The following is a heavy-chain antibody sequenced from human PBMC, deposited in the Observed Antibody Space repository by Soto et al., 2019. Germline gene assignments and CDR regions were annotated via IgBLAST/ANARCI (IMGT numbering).Heavy chain of an antibody. D-gene: IGHD4-17*01. V-gene: IGHV3-23*01. CDR3: AKGRTVTRSQVDCFDP. CDR2: ISHSGGST. Sequence: EVQLSESGGGLEQPGGSLRLSCAASGFTFSNYAMSWVRQAPGKGLEWVSTISHSGGSTYYADSVRGRFTISRDNSRDTRYLQTNSLRAEDTAIYYCAKGRTVTRSQVDCFDPWGQGTLVTVSS. CDR1: GFTFSNYA. J-gene: IGHJ5*02.